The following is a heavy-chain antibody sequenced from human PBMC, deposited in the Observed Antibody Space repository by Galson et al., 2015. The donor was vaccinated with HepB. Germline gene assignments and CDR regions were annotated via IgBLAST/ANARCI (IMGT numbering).Heavy chain of an antibody. CDR2: IKSQSYGGTT. CDR3: TRVFSTMPFYSGSGLLISTFDI. V-gene: IGHV3-49*03. J-gene: IGHJ3*02. CDR1: GFSFGDDA. D-gene: IGHD3-10*01. Sequence: SLRLSCAASGFSFGDDALSWIRQAPGKGPEWVGFIKSQSYGGTTEYAASVKGRFTISRDDSKGIAYLQMNSLKTEDTAVYYCTRVFSTMPFYSGSGLLISTFDIWGQGTMVTVSS.